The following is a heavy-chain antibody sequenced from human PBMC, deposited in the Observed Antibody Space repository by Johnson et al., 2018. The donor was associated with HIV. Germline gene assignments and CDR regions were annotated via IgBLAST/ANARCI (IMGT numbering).Heavy chain of an antibody. D-gene: IGHD3-9*01. CDR2: ISYDGSNK. Sequence: QVQLVESGGGVVQPGRSLRLSCAASGFTFSSYAMHWVRQAPGKGLEWVAVISYDGSNKYYADSVKGRFTISRDNGKNSLYLQMNSLRVEDTALYYCARETDGHLRHFDWLLSRGDACDIWGQGTMVTVSS. V-gene: IGHV3-30*04. CDR1: GFTFSSYA. J-gene: IGHJ3*02. CDR3: ARETDGHLRHFDWLLSRGDACDI.